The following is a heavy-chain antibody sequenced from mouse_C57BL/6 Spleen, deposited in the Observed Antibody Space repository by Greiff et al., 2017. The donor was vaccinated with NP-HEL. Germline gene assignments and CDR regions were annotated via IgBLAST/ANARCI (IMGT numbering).Heavy chain of an antibody. CDR3: ARSDYLYYYAMDY. CDR1: GYTFTDYY. Sequence: QVHVKQSGAELVRPGASVKLSCKASGYTFTDYYINWVKQRPGQGLEWIARIYPGSGNTYYNEKFKGKATLTAEKSSSTAYMQLSSLTSEDSAVYFCARSDYLYYYAMDYWGQGTSVTVSS. J-gene: IGHJ4*01. CDR2: IYPGSGNT. D-gene: IGHD2-4*01. V-gene: IGHV1-76*01.